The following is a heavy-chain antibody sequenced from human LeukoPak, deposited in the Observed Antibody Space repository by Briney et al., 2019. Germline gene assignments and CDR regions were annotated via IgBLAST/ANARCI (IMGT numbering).Heavy chain of an antibody. CDR3: ARDTLIGGAFDI. J-gene: IGHJ3*02. V-gene: IGHV3-23*01. D-gene: IGHD2/OR15-2a*01. CDR1: GFTFSSFW. Sequence: GGSLRLSCAASGFTFSSFWMSWVRQAPGKGLEWVSAISGSGGSTFYADSVKGRFTISRDNSKNTLYLQMNSLRAEDTAVYYCARDTLIGGAFDIWGQGTMVTVSS. CDR2: ISGSGGST.